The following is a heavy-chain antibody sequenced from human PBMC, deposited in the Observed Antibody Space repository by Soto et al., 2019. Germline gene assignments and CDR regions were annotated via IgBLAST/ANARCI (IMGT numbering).Heavy chain of an antibody. CDR3: AASRAYDSSDYSGFHYGKDV. CDR2: LSWNGVTI. D-gene: IGHD3-22*01. Sequence: EVQLVESGGGLVQPGRSLRLSCAASGFTFDDYAMHWVRQVPGKGLQWVSGLSWNGVTIGYVASVKGRFTISRDNAKKSLYLQMNGVRPDDTALYYCAASRAYDSSDYSGFHYGKDVWGLGTTVTVS. V-gene: IGHV3-9*01. J-gene: IGHJ6*02. CDR1: GFTFDDYA.